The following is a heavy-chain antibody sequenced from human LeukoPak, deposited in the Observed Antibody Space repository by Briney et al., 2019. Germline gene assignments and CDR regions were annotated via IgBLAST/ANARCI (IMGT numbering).Heavy chain of an antibody. CDR1: GGSICPYY. J-gene: IGHJ3*01. Sequence: PSETLSLTCSVSGGSICPYYWSWIRQPPGKGLEWIGYIFYNGNTNYNPSLKSRVTISVDTSKNQFSLKLSSVTAADKAVYYCARKAANSGAFDVWGLGTMVTVSS. D-gene: IGHD6-25*01. CDR3: ARKAANSGAFDV. V-gene: IGHV4-59*08. CDR2: IFYNGNT.